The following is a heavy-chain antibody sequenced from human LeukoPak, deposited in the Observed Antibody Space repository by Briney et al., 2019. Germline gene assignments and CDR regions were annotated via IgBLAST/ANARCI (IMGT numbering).Heavy chain of an antibody. CDR1: GFTFMNYA. V-gene: IGHV3-23*01. CDR2: IRDSGNST. D-gene: IGHD3-3*01. J-gene: IGHJ4*02. CDR3: AKWAYYDFWSGHYKSHFDS. Sequence: GGSLRLSCVVSGFTFMNYAMSWVRQAPGKGLEWVSTIRDSGNSTDYADSVKGRFTVSRDNSKNTLYLHMNTLRAEDTAVFYCAKWAYYDFWSGHYKSHFDSWGQGTLVTVSP.